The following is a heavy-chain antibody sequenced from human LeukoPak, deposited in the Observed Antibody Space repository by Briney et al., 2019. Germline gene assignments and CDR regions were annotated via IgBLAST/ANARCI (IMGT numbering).Heavy chain of an antibody. CDR3: AKDRALYGDYGYYFDF. CDR1: GFTFSSYS. J-gene: IGHJ4*02. Sequence: GGSLRLSCAASGFTFSSYSMNWVRQAPGKGLEWVSSISSSSSYIYYADSVKGRLTISRDNSKNTLYLQMNSLRAEDTAVYYCAKDRALYGDYGYYFDFWGQGALVTVSS. D-gene: IGHD4-17*01. CDR2: ISSSSSYI. V-gene: IGHV3-21*04.